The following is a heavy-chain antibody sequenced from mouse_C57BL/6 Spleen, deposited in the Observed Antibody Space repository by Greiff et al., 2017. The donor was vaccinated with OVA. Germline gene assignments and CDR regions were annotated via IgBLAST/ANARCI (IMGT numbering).Heavy chain of an antibody. CDR3: ARGRNWGLFAY. V-gene: IGHV3-6*01. CDR2: ISYDGSN. J-gene: IGHJ3*01. D-gene: IGHD4-1*01. Sequence: EVQLQESGPGLVKPSQSLSLTCSVTGYSITSGYYWNWIRQFPGNKLEWMGYISYDGSNNYNPSLKNRISITRDTSKNQFFLKLNSVTTEDTATYYCARGRNWGLFAYWGRGTLVTVSA. CDR1: GYSITSGYY.